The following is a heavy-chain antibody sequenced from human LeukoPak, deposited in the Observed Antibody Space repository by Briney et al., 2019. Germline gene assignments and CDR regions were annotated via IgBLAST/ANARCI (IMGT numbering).Heavy chain of an antibody. V-gene: IGHV4-4*02. D-gene: IGHD6-6*01. J-gene: IGHJ6*03. CDR3: ARVYIEYKNSDYFYYMDV. CDR1: GDSISRSSW. Sequence: SETLSLTCTVSGDSISRSSWWSWVRQSPGKGLEWIGEIYHSGSTKYNPSLKSRVTMSIDGSKNHFSLKLSSVTAADTAVYFCARVYIEYKNSDYFYYMDVWGKGTTVTVSS. CDR2: IYHSGST.